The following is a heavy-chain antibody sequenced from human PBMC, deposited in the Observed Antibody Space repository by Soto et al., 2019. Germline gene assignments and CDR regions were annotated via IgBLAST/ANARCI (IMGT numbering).Heavy chain of an antibody. V-gene: IGHV2-70*01. CDR3: ARIRNTRGSGWYYFDY. CDR2: IDWDDDK. J-gene: IGHJ4*02. Sequence: GSGPTLVNPTQTLTLTCTFSGFSLSTSGMCVSWIRQPPGKALEWLALIDWDDDKYYSTSLKTRLTIPKDTSKNQVVLTMTDMDPVDTATYYCARIRNTRGSGWYYFDYWGQGTLVTVSS. CDR1: GFSLSTSGMC. D-gene: IGHD6-19*01.